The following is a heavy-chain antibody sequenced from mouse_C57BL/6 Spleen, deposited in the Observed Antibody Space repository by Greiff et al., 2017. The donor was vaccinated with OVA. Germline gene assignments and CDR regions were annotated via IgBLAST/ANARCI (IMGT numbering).Heavy chain of an antibody. J-gene: IGHJ4*01. CDR2: IYPGDGDT. V-gene: IGHV1-82*01. CDR3: ARLDYYGSSDYAMDY. D-gene: IGHD1-1*01. Sequence: VHLVESGPELVKPGASVKISCKASGYAFSSSWMNWVKQRPGKGLEWIGRIYPGDGDTNYNGKFKGKATLTADKSSSTAYMQLSSLTSEDSAVYFCARLDYYGSSDYAMDYWGQGTSVTVSS. CDR1: GYAFSSSW.